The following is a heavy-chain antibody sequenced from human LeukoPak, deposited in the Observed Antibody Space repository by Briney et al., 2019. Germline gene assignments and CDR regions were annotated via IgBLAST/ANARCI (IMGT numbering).Heavy chain of an antibody. Sequence: SETLSLTCTVSGGSISSYYWSWLRQPPGKGLEWIGYIYYSGSTNYNPSLKSRVTISVDTSKNQFSLKLSSVTAADTAVYYCARLDSGWYRYFDYWGQGPRSPSPQ. J-gene: IGHJ4*03. CDR1: GGSISSYY. CDR2: IYYSGST. CDR3: ARLDSGWYRYFDY. V-gene: IGHV4-59*01. D-gene: IGHD6-19*01.